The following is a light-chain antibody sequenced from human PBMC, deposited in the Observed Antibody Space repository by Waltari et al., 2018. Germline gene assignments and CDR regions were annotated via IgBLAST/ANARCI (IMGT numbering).Light chain of an antibody. CDR1: QSVTSH. Sequence: EIVMTQSPATLSVSPGERATLPCRASQSVTSHLTRYQQKPSQAPGLLIFGASPRAADSPARFSGSRAGTEFTLTISSLQSEDFAVSYCLQYNDWAPWTVGQATKVEI. V-gene: IGKV3-15*01. J-gene: IGKJ1*01. CDR3: LQYNDWAPWT. CDR2: GAS.